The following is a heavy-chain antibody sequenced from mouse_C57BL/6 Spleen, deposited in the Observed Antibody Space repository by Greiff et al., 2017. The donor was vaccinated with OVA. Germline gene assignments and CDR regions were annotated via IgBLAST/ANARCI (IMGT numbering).Heavy chain of an antibody. CDR2: IHPNSGST. CDR3: AVRINTVVATVDY. V-gene: IGHV1-64*01. CDR1: GYTFTSYW. J-gene: IGHJ2*01. D-gene: IGHD1-1*01. Sequence: QVQLQQSGAELVKPGASVKLSCKASGYTFTSYWMHWVKQRPGQGLEWIGMIHPNSGSTNYNEKFKSKATLTVDKSSSTAYMQLSSLTAEDSAVYDCAVRINTVVATVDYWGKGTTLTVSS.